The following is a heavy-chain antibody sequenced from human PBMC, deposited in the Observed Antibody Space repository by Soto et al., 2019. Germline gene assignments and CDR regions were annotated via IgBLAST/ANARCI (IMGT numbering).Heavy chain of an antibody. Sequence: VGSLRLSCAASGFTFSNYWMHWVRQVPGKGLVWVSHINSDGSGTSYADSVKGRFTNSRDNAKNTLYLQMNSLRAEDTAVYYCARDSNLGFDPWGQGTLVTVSS. J-gene: IGHJ5*02. CDR1: GFTFSNYW. CDR3: ARDSNLGFDP. CDR2: INSDGSGT. V-gene: IGHV3-74*01. D-gene: IGHD7-27*01.